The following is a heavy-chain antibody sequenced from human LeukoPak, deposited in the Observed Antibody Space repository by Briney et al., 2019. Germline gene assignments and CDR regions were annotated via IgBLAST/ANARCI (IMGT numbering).Heavy chain of an antibody. J-gene: IGHJ4*02. Sequence: GGSLRLSCAASGFTFSSYRMNWFRQAPGKGLEGVSSISSSSSYIYYADSVNGRFTISRDNAKNSLYLQMNSLRAEDTAVYYCARYRSGSAFDYWRQGTLVTVSS. CDR2: ISSSSSYI. CDR3: ARYRSGSAFDY. D-gene: IGHD3-22*01. V-gene: IGHV3-21*01. CDR1: GFTFSSYR.